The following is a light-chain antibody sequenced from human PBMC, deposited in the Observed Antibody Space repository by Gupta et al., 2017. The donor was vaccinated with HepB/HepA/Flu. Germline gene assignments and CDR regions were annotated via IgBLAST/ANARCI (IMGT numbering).Light chain of an antibody. J-gene: IGLJ1*01. Sequence: QSALTQSRSVSGSPGQSVTISCTGTSSDVGGYNYVSWYQQHPGKAPKLMIYDVSKRPAGVPDRFSVSKSGNTASLTISGRKAEDAADYYCCADAVSDNFVFGTGTKVTVL. CDR2: DVS. CDR3: CADAVSDNFV. CDR1: SSDVGGYNY. V-gene: IGLV2-11*01.